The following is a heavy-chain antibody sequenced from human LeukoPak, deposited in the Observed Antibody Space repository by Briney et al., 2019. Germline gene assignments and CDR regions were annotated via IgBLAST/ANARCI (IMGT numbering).Heavy chain of an antibody. CDR2: IFYSGST. V-gene: IGHV4-39*07. J-gene: IGHJ4*02. CDR3: ARVVASTSIDS. Sequence: SETLSLTCTVSGGSISSSNYYWGWIRQPPGKGLEWIGNIFYSGSTYYNSSLKSRVTISVDTSKNQFSLKLFSVTAADTAVYYCARVVASTSIDSWGQGTLVTVSS. D-gene: IGHD2-15*01. CDR1: GGSISSSNYY.